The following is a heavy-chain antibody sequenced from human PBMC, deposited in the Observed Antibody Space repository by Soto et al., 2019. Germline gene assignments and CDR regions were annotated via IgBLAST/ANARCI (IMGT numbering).Heavy chain of an antibody. Sequence: GGSLRLSCAASGFTFSSYAMSWVRQAPGKGLEWVSAISGSGGSTYYADSVKGRFTISRDNSKNTLYLQMNSLRAEDTAVYYCAKDLAEYSSGWSLSWGQGTLVTVSS. D-gene: IGHD6-19*01. J-gene: IGHJ1*01. CDR3: AKDLAEYSSGWSLS. CDR2: ISGSGGST. CDR1: GFTFSSYA. V-gene: IGHV3-23*01.